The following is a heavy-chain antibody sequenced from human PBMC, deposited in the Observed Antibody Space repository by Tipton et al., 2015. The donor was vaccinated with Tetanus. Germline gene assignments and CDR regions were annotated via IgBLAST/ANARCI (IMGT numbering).Heavy chain of an antibody. V-gene: IGHV5-51*01. CDR2: FYPGDSDT. CDR1: GYTFISYW. CDR3: ARHFGEMLYAPLRFDP. D-gene: IGHD3-3*01. Sequence: QLVQSGPEVKKAGESLKISCKGFGYTFISYWIGWVRQTPGKGLEWMGIFYPGDSDTRYSPSFQGQVTISVDKSMKTAYLQWNSLKASDTAIYYCARHFGEMLYAPLRFDPWGQGTLVTVSS. J-gene: IGHJ5*02.